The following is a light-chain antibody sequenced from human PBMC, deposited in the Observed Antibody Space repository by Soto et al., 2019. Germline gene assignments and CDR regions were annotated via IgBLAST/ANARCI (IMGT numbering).Light chain of an antibody. V-gene: IGKV3-15*01. CDR2: GAS. Sequence: EIVMTQSPATLSLSPGERAALSCRASQSINSELAWYQQKPGQPPRLLIYGASTRATGVPARFXGSEXGSXXXXXXXXLQSEDFAVYYCQQGHNWPLTFGQGTRLEI. CDR1: QSINSE. CDR3: QQGHNWPLT. J-gene: IGKJ2*01.